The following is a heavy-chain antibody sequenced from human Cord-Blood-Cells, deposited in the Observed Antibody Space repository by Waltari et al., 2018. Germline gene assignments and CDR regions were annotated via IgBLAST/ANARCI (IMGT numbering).Heavy chain of an antibody. CDR2: INHSGST. Sequence: QVQLQQWGAGLLKPSETLSLTCAVYGGSFSGYYWSWIRQPPGKGLEWIGEINHSGSTNYNPSLKRRVTISVDTSKNQFSLKLSSVTAADTAVYYCARGYRGGYYYYWGQGTLVTVSS. D-gene: IGHD3-22*01. J-gene: IGHJ4*02. CDR1: GGSFSGYY. V-gene: IGHV4-34*01. CDR3: ARGYRGGYYYY.